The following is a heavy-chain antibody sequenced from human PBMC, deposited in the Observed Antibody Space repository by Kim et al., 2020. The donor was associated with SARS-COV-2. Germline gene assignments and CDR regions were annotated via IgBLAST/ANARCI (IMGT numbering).Heavy chain of an antibody. CDR1: GFTFSTHY. V-gene: IGHV3-7*01. Sequence: GGSLRLSCEASGFTFSTHYMSWVRQAPGKGLEWVANIKEDASDESYADTVKGRFTTSRDNARNSLYLQMNNLRVEDTAVYYCATGWGFDNWGSGTLVTV. CDR3: ATGWGFDN. CDR2: IKEDASDE. J-gene: IGHJ4*02. D-gene: IGHD3-16*01.